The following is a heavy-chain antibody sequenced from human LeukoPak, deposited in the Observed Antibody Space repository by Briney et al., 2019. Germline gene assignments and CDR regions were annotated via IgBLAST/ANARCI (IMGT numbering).Heavy chain of an antibody. CDR2: IYYSGST. Sequence: PSETLSLTCTVSGGSISSHYWSWIRQPPGKGLEWIGYIYYSGSTNYNPSLKSRVTISVDTSKNQFSLKLSSVTAADTAVYYCARDRRHPPPLITMVRGVDYYMDVWGKRTTVTVSS. D-gene: IGHD3-10*01. V-gene: IGHV4-59*11. CDR1: GGSISSHY. J-gene: IGHJ6*03. CDR3: ARDRRHPPPLITMVRGVDYYMDV.